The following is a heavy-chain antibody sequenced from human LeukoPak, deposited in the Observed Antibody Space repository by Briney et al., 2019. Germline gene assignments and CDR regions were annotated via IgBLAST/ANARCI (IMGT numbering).Heavy chain of an antibody. J-gene: IGHJ4*02. Sequence: ASVKVSCKASGYTFTSYDINWVRQATGQGLEWMGWMNPNSGNTGYVQKFQGRVTITRNTSISTAYMELSSLRSEDTAVYYCARIGLSGYLYYFDYWGQGTLVTVSS. D-gene: IGHD3-3*01. V-gene: IGHV1-8*03. CDR1: GYTFTSYD. CDR2: MNPNSGNT. CDR3: ARIGLSGYLYYFDY.